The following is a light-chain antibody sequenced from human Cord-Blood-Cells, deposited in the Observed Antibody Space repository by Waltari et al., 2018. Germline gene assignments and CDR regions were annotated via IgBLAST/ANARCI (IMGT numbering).Light chain of an antibody. J-gene: IGKJ2*01. V-gene: IGKV4-1*01. CDR1: QNVLYSSNNKNY. CDR3: QQYYSTPYT. Sequence: IVMTQSQDSLAVSLGERDTINCKSSQNVLYSSNNKNYLAWYQQKPGQPPKLLISWASTRESGGPDRFSGSGSGTDFTLTISSLQAKDVAVYYCQQYYSTPYTFGQGTKLEIK. CDR2: WAS.